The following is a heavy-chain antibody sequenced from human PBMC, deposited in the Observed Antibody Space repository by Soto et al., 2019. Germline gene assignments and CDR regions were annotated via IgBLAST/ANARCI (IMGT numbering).Heavy chain of an antibody. Sequence: EVQLVESGGGLVQPGGSLRLSCAASGFIFSSYWMSWVRQAPGKGLEWVANIKQDGSEKNYVDSVKGRFSISRDNAKNSLYLQMNSLRADDTAVYYCASPDTAMVADDFWGQGTLVTVSS. CDR3: ASPDTAMVADDF. D-gene: IGHD5-18*01. CDR2: IKQDGSEK. CDR1: GFIFSSYW. J-gene: IGHJ4*02. V-gene: IGHV3-7*05.